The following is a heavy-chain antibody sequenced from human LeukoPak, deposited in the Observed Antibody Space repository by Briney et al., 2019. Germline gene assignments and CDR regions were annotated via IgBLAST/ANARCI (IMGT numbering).Heavy chain of an antibody. D-gene: IGHD6-19*01. CDR1: GGSFSGYY. V-gene: IGHV4-34*01. Sequence: PSETLSLTCAVYGGSFSGYYWSWIRQPPGKGLEWIGEINHSGSTNYNPSLKSRVTISVDTSKNQFSLKLSSVTAADTAVYYCAIKQWLVTSFDYWGQGTLVTVSS. J-gene: IGHJ4*02. CDR3: AIKQWLVTSFDY. CDR2: INHSGST.